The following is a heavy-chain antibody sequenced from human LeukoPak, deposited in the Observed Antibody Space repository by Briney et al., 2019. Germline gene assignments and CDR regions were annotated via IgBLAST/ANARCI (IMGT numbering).Heavy chain of an antibody. CDR1: GFTVSSYW. V-gene: IGHV3-7*01. CDR3: ARETPTEAYYYDSSGIPDY. J-gene: IGHJ4*02. Sequence: GGSLRLSCAASGFTVSSYWMSWVRQAPGKGLEWVANIKQDGSEKYYVDSVKGRFTISRDNAKNSLYLQMNSLRAEDTAVYYCARETPTEAYYYDSSGIPDYWGQGTLVTVSS. CDR2: IKQDGSEK. D-gene: IGHD3-22*01.